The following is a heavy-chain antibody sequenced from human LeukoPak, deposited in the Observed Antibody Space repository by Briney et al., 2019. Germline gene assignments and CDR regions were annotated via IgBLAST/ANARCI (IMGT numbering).Heavy chain of an antibody. CDR2: IYYSGST. D-gene: IGHD3-16*01. CDR3: ATFIWGIGFEH. J-gene: IGHJ4*02. Sequence: WVRLAPGKGLEWIGSIYYSGSTYYNPSLKSRLTISVDTSNKQFSLKLSSVTAADTAVYYCATFIWGIGFEHWDQGTLVTVSS. V-gene: IGHV4-39*07.